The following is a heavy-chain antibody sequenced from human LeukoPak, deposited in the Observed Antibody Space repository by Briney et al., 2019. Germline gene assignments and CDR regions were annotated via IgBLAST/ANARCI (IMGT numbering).Heavy chain of an antibody. Sequence: SETLSLTCAVYGGSFSGYYWSWIRQPPGKGLEWIGEINHSGSTNYNPSLKSRVTISVDTSKNQFSLKLSSVTAADTAVYYCARGRGYSYGYGHYFDYWGQGTLVTVSS. J-gene: IGHJ4*02. D-gene: IGHD5-18*01. CDR1: GGSFSGYY. CDR2: INHSGST. V-gene: IGHV4-34*01. CDR3: ARGRGYSYGYGHYFDY.